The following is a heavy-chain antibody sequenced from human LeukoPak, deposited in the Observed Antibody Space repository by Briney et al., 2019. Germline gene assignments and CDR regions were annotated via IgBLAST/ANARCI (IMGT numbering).Heavy chain of an antibody. D-gene: IGHD6-6*01. CDR3: ARVGVSGAARLDY. CDR1: GGSISSYY. Sequence: PSETPSLTCTVSGGSISSYYWSWIRQPPGKGLEWIGYIYYSGNTNYNPSLKSRVTISVDTSKNQFSLKLSSVTAADTAVYYCARVGVSGAARLDYWGQGTLVTVSS. J-gene: IGHJ4*02. V-gene: IGHV4-59*01. CDR2: IYYSGNT.